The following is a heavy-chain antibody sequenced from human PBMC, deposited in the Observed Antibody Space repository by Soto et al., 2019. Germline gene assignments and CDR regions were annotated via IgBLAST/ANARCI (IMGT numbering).Heavy chain of an antibody. V-gene: IGHV4-31*03. CDR1: GGSISSGGYY. J-gene: IGHJ4*02. CDR2: IYYSGST. Sequence: QVQLQESGPGLVKPSQTLSLTCTVSGGSISSGGYYWSWIRQHPGKGLEWIGYIYYSGSTYYNPSLQSRITISVDTFKNQFSLKLSSVTAADTAVYYCARGIWFAPYYFDYWGQGTLVTVSS. CDR3: ARGIWFAPYYFDY. D-gene: IGHD3-10*01.